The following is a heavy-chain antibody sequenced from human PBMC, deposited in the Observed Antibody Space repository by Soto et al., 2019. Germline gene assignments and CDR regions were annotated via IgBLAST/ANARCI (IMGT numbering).Heavy chain of an antibody. CDR1: GGSISSYY. CDR3: ARESIAARPDYYYYMDV. Sequence: PSETLSLTCTVSGGSISSYYWSWIRQPPGKGLEWFGYIYYSGSTIYNPSLKSRVTISVDTSKNQFSLKLSSVTAADTAVYYCARESIAARPDYYYYMDVWGKGTTVTVSS. V-gene: IGHV4-59*01. CDR2: IYYSGST. D-gene: IGHD6-6*01. J-gene: IGHJ6*03.